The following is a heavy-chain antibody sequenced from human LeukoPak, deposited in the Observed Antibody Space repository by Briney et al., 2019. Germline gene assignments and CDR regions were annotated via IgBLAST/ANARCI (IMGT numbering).Heavy chain of an antibody. V-gene: IGHV4-59*08. CDR2: IYSSGST. Sequence: SATLSLTCTVSGGSITGYYWSWIRQAPGKGLEWIGHIYSSGSTNYNPSLKSRVTISVDTSKNQFSLRLSSATAADTAMYYCARLWFGELLPMDNWGQGTLVTVSS. D-gene: IGHD3-10*01. J-gene: IGHJ4*02. CDR1: GGSITGYY. CDR3: ARLWFGELLPMDN.